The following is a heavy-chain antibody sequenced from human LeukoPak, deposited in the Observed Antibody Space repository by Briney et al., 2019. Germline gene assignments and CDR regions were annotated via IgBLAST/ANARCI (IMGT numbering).Heavy chain of an antibody. CDR2: IYYSGST. D-gene: IGHD3-10*01. CDR3: ARAGGSYYPIMYNWFDP. J-gene: IGHJ5*02. V-gene: IGHV4-59*01. CDR1: GGSISSYY. Sequence: PSETLSLTCTVSGGSISSYYWSWIRQPPGNGLERIGYIYYSGSTNYNPSLKSRVTISVDTSKNQFSLKLSSVTAADTAVYYCARAGGSYYPIMYNWFDPWGQGTLVTVSS.